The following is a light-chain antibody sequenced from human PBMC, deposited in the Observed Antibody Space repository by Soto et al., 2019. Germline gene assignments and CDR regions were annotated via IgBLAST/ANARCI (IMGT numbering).Light chain of an antibody. CDR1: SSDFGVYNY. Sequence: QSALTQPPSASGSPGQSVTISCTGTSSDFGVYNYVSWYQQHPGKAPKLLIYEVSKRPSGVPDRFSGSKSGNTASLTVSGLQDEDEADFYCSSYAGSNNVVFGGGTKLTVL. CDR2: EVS. J-gene: IGLJ2*01. CDR3: SSYAGSNNVV. V-gene: IGLV2-8*01.